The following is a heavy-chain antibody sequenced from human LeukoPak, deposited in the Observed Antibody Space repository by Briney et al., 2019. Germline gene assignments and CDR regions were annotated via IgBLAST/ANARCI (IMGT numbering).Heavy chain of an antibody. CDR2: IYSGGSI. D-gene: IGHD5-18*01. V-gene: IGHV3-53*01. J-gene: IGHJ4*02. CDR3: ASGKETSMAQGY. Sequence: GGSLRLSCAVSGFTVSSNYMTWVRQAPGKGLEWVSVIYSGGSIYYADSVKGRFTISRDISKNTVDLQLNSLRAEDTAVYYCASGKETSMAQGYWGQGTLVTDSS. CDR1: GFTVSSNY.